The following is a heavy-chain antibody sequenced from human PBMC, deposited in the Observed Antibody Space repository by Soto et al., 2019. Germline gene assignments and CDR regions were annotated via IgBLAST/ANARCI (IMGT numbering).Heavy chain of an antibody. CDR2: INHSGST. V-gene: IGHV4-34*01. J-gene: IGHJ6*03. D-gene: IGHD3-3*01. CDR1: GGSFCGYY. Sequence: SETLSLTCAVYGGSFCGYYRSWIRQPPGKGLEWIGEINHSGSTNYNPSLKSRVTISVDTSKNQFSLKLSSVTAADTAVYYCARARRITIFGGVLDYYYMDVWGKGTTVTVSS. CDR3: ARARRITIFGGVLDYYYMDV.